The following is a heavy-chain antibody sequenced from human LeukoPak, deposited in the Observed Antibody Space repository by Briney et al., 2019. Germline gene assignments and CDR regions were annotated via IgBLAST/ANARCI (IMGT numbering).Heavy chain of an antibody. V-gene: IGHV1-8*01. CDR3: ARGTGHSGWKFDY. CDR2: MNPNSGNT. D-gene: IGHD6-19*01. CDR1: GYTFTSYD. J-gene: IGHJ4*02. Sequence: GASVTVSCKASGYTFTSYDINWVRQAPGQGLEWMGWMNPNSGNTGYAQKFQGRVTMTRNTSISTAYMELSSLRSEDTAVYYCARGTGHSGWKFDYWGQGTLVTVSS.